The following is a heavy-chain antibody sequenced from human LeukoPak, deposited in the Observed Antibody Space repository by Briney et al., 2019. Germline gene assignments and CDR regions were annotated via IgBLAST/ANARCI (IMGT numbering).Heavy chain of an antibody. Sequence: SETLSLTCAVYGGSFSGYYRSWIRQPPGKGLEWIGEINHSGSTNYNPSLKSRVTISVDTSKNQFSLKLSSVTAADTAVYYCASAAAGRNDYWGQGTLVTVSS. J-gene: IGHJ4*02. CDR2: INHSGST. V-gene: IGHV4-34*01. CDR1: GGSFSGYY. D-gene: IGHD6-13*01. CDR3: ASAAAGRNDY.